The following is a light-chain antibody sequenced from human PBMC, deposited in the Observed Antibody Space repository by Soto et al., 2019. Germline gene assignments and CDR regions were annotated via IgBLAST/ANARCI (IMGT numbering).Light chain of an antibody. CDR1: QSVSSW. Sequence: DIQMTQSPSTLSASVGDRVTITCRASQSVSSWLAWYQQRPGNAPNPLIYKASSLESGVPSRFSGSGSGTEFTLTVSSLQPDDFATYYCQQYDSYPLTFGGGTKVDIK. J-gene: IGKJ4*01. CDR2: KAS. V-gene: IGKV1-5*03. CDR3: QQYDSYPLT.